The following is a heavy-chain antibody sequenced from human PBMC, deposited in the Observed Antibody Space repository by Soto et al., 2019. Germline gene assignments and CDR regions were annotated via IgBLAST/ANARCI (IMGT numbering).Heavy chain of an antibody. CDR3: ARADPDASVGY. Sequence: PSATLSLTCTVSGGSMSSHYWTWLRQPPGKGLEWIGYISYSGSTYYNPSLKSRVTISADTSRNQFSLKLSSVIAADTAVYYCARADPDASVGYWGQGTLVTVSS. J-gene: IGHJ4*02. V-gene: IGHV4-59*11. CDR1: GGSMSSHY. CDR2: ISYSGST. D-gene: IGHD3-16*01.